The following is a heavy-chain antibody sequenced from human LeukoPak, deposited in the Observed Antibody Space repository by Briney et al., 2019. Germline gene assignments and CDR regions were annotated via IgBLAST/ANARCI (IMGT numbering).Heavy chain of an antibody. Sequence: PGGSLRLSCAASGFTFSSYSMNWVRQAPGEGLEWVSSISSSSSYIYYADSVKGRFTISRDNAKNSLYLQMNGLRAEDTAVYYCASGGIVVVPAVVDWGQGTLVTVSS. CDR1: GFTFSSYS. J-gene: IGHJ4*02. CDR3: ASGGIVVVPAVVD. D-gene: IGHD2-2*01. CDR2: ISSSSSYI. V-gene: IGHV3-21*01.